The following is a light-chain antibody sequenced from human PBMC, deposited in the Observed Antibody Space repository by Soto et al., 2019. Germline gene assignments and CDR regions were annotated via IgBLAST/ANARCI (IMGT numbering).Light chain of an antibody. V-gene: IGKV3-20*01. J-gene: IGKJ2*01. CDR2: GAS. Sequence: ESVLTQSPGTLSLSPGERATLSCRASQSVYSNFLAWYQQKPGQAPRLLIYGASSRATGIPDRFSGSGSGTDFTLTISRLEPEDFAVYYCQQYVSSPLYTFGQGTKVEIK. CDR3: QQYVSSPLYT. CDR1: QSVYSNF.